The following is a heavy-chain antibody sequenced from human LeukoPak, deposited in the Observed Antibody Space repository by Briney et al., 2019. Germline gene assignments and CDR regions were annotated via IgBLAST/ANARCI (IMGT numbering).Heavy chain of an antibody. CDR2: LNEDGTTA. CDR3: VRERTYYSDLAYKERENFDP. D-gene: IGHD1-26*01. V-gene: IGHV3-74*01. Sequence: PGGSLRLSCEGSGFTFSLYWMHWVRQGPGKGLMWVSRLNEDGTTADYADSVKGRFTMSRDNAKRKVFLEMRSLTVEDTAIYFCVRERTYYSDLAYKERENFDPWGRGTLVTVSS. CDR1: GFTFSLYW. J-gene: IGHJ5*02.